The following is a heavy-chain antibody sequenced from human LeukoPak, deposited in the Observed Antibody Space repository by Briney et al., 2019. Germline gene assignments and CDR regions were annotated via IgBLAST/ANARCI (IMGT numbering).Heavy chain of an antibody. V-gene: IGHV4-59*01. Sequence: PSGTLSLTCTVSGGSLSSYYWSWIRQPPGKGLEWIGYIYYSGSTNYNPSLKSRVTISVDTSKNQFSLKLSSVTAADTAVYYCAREEWELLAFDYWGQGTLVTVSS. CDR3: AREEWELLAFDY. J-gene: IGHJ4*02. D-gene: IGHD1-26*01. CDR1: GGSLSSYY. CDR2: IYYSGST.